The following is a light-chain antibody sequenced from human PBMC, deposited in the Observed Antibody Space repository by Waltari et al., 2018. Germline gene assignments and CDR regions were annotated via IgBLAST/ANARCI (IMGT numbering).Light chain of an antibody. V-gene: IGLV3-1*01. J-gene: IGLJ1*01. Sequence: SYELTQPPSVSVSPGQTASITCSGDKLGDKYACWYQQKPGQSPGVVIYQDTKRPSGIPERFSGSNSGNTATLTISETQAMDEADYYCQAWDSNSYVFGTGTKVTVL. CDR3: QAWDSNSYV. CDR1: KLGDKY. CDR2: QDT.